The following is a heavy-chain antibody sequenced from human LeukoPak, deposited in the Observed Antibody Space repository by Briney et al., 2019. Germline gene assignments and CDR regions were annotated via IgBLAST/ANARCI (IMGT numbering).Heavy chain of an antibody. CDR3: ARALDGYSYATKGN. CDR2: INPNSGGT. J-gene: IGHJ4*02. V-gene: IGHV1-2*02. Sequence: ASVKVSCKASGYTFTGYYMHWVRQAPGQGLEWMGWINPNSGGTNYAQKFQGRVTMTRDTSISTAYMELSRLRSDDTAVHYCARALDGYSYATKGNWGQGTLVTVSS. CDR1: GYTFTGYY. D-gene: IGHD5-18*01.